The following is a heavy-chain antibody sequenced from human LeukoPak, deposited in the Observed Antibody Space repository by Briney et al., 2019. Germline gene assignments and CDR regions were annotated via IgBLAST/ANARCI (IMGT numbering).Heavy chain of an antibody. D-gene: IGHD5-12*01. J-gene: IGHJ6*03. CDR2: INPNSGGT. V-gene: IGHV1-2*02. CDR3: ARDSSESGYDYSYYYMDV. CDR1: GYTFTGYY. Sequence: ASVKVSCRASGYTFTGYYMHWVRQAPGQGLEWMGWINPNSGGTNYAQKFQGRVTMTRETSISTAYMELSRLRSDDTAVYYCARDSSESGYDYSYYYMDVWGKGTTVTVSS.